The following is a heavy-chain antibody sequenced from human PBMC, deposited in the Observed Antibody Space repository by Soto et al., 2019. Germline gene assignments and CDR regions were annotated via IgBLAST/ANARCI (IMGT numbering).Heavy chain of an antibody. CDR3: ARDADASGWYHYGFDV. V-gene: IGHV3-7*01. Sequence: LRLSCAASGLTLSSYWMNWVRQAPGKGLEWVANIKQDGSEKYYVDSVKGRFFISRDNAKNSLYLQLNSLRAEDTAVYYCARDADASGWYHYGFDVWGQGTLVTVSS. D-gene: IGHD6-19*01. CDR2: IKQDGSEK. CDR1: GLTLSSYW. J-gene: IGHJ6*02.